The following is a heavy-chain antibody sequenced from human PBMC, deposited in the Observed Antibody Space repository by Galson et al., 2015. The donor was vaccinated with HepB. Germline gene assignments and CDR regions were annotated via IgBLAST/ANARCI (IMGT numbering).Heavy chain of an antibody. V-gene: IGHV6-1*01. Sequence: CAIPWDTVSSISAVWYCIRQSPSRGREWLGRTSDMSKWYKDYALFVKSRITINADTSRNQISLQLNSKTPEDTAVYYCAYGVDVWGQGTTVTVSS. CDR2: TSDMSKWYK. CDR3: AYGVDV. CDR1: WDTVSSISAV. J-gene: IGHJ6*02.